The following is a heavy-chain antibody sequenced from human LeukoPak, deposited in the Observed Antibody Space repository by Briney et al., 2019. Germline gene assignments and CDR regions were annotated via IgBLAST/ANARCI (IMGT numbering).Heavy chain of an antibody. V-gene: IGHV4-59*08. CDR1: GGSISSYY. D-gene: IGHD4-17*01. CDR3: ARTRGDYAGWFDP. Sequence: SETLSLTCTVSGGSISSYYWSWIRQPPGKGLEWIGYIYYSGSTNYNPSLKSRVTISVDTSKNQFSLKLSSVTAADTAVYYCARTRGDYAGWFDPWGQGTLVTVSS. J-gene: IGHJ5*02. CDR2: IYYSGST.